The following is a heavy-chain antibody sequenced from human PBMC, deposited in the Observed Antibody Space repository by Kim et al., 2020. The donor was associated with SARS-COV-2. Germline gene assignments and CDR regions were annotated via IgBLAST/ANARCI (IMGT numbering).Heavy chain of an antibody. V-gene: IGHV7-4-1*02. CDR3: ARSRIVGATLAFDI. CDR1: GYTFTSYA. Sequence: ASVKVSCKASGYTFTSYAMNWVRQAPGQGLEWMGWINTNTGNPTYAQGFTGRFVFSLDTSVSTAYLQISSLKAEDTAEYYCARSRIVGATLAFDIWGQGTMVTVSS. J-gene: IGHJ3*02. D-gene: IGHD1-26*01. CDR2: INTNTGNP.